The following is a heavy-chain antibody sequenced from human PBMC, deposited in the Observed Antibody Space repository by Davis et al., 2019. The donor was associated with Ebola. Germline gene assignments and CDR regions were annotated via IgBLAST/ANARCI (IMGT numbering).Heavy chain of an antibody. Sequence: SGPTLVKPTETLTLTCTVSGFSLSNARMGVSWIRQPPGKALEWLAHIFSNDEKSYSTSLKSRLTISKDTSKSQVVLTMTNMDPVDTATYYCARIRGIAAADDYYYGMDVWGQGTTVTVSS. CDR2: IFSNDEK. V-gene: IGHV2-26*01. J-gene: IGHJ6*02. D-gene: IGHD6-13*01. CDR1: GFSLSNARMG. CDR3: ARIRGIAAADDYYYGMDV.